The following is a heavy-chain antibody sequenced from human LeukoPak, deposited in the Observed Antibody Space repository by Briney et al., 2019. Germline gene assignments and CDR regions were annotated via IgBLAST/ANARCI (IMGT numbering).Heavy chain of an antibody. D-gene: IGHD3-22*01. Sequence: SETLSLTCAVYGGSFSGYYWSWIRQPPGKGLEWIGEINHSGGTNYNPSLKSRVTISVDTSKNQFSLKLSSVTAADTAVYYCARHTSSGYYYNFDYWGQGTLVTVSS. CDR1: GGSFSGYY. J-gene: IGHJ4*02. CDR2: INHSGGT. CDR3: ARHTSSGYYYNFDY. V-gene: IGHV4-34*01.